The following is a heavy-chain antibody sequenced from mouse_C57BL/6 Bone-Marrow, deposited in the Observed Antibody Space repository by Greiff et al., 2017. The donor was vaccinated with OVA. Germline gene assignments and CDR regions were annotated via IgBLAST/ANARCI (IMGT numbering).Heavy chain of an antibody. CDR3: ARDRFYGSSLDY. D-gene: IGHD1-1*01. V-gene: IGHV1-69*01. CDR2: IDPSDSYT. Sequence: VQLQQPGAELVMPGASVKLSCKASGYTFTSYWMHWVKQRPGQGLEWIGEIDPSDSYTNYNQKFKGKSTLTVDKSSSTAYMQLSSLTSEDSAVYYCARDRFYGSSLDYWGQGTTLTVSS. CDR1: GYTFTSYW. J-gene: IGHJ2*01.